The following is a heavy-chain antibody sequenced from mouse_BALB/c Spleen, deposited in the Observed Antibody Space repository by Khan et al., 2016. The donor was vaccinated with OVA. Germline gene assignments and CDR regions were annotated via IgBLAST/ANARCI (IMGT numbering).Heavy chain of an antibody. CDR3: ARGLNYYGSWFAY. V-gene: IGHV9-1*02. CDR2: INTYTGEP. J-gene: IGHJ3*01. D-gene: IGHD1-1*01. Sequence: QIQLVQSGPELKKPGETVKISCKASGYTFTNYGMNWVKQAPGKGLKWMGWINTYTGEPTYADDFKGRFAFSLETSASTANLQINNLKNEDMATYFCARGLNYYGSWFAYWGQGTLVTVSA. CDR1: GYTFTNYG.